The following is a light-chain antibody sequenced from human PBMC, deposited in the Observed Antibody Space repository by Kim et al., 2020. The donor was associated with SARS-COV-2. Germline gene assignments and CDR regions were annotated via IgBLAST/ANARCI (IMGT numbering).Light chain of an antibody. V-gene: IGLV2-11*01. CDR1: SSDVGSYNY. Sequence: QSALTQPRSVSGSPGQSVTISCTGTSSDVGSYNYVCWCQQHPGKAPKLMIYDVSRRPSGVPDRFSGSKSGNTASLTISGLQAEDEADYYCCSYAGSYSWVFGGGTQLTVL. CDR3: CSYAGSYSWV. CDR2: DVS. J-gene: IGLJ3*02.